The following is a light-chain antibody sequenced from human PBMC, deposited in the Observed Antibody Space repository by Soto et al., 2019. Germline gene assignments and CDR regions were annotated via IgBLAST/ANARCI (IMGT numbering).Light chain of an antibody. J-gene: IGKJ4*01. V-gene: IGKV1-8*01. Sequence: AIRMTQSPSSFSASTGDRVTITCRASQGISSYLAWYQQKPGKAPKLLIYAASTLQSGVPSRFSASGFGTDFTLTLSGLQSDDFATYYCPQYYSYPLTFGGGTKVEIK. CDR2: AAS. CDR3: PQYYSYPLT. CDR1: QGISSY.